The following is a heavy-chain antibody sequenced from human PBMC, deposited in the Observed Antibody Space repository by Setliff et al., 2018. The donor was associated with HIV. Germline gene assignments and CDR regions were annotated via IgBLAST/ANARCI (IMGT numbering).Heavy chain of an antibody. Sequence: PGGSLRLSCTASAFTFNKYAMAWVRQAPGKGLAWIGRIQNKAAWETTEYAAPVKDRFIISRDDSKTLLYLQMNSLKTEDTALYYCATDNCGGDCYLNYWGLGTLVTVSS. V-gene: IGHV3-15*01. J-gene: IGHJ4*02. D-gene: IGHD2-21*02. CDR2: IQNKAAWETT. CDR1: AFTFNKYA. CDR3: ATDNCGGDCYLNY.